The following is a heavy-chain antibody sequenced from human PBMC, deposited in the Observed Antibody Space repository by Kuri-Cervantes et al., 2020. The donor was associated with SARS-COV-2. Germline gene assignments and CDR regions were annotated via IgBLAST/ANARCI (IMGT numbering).Heavy chain of an antibody. CDR1: GFTFSDYY. V-gene: IGHV3-15*01. CDR3: TTALDYDFWSGSTPGYYYYMDV. D-gene: IGHD3-3*01. Sequence: GESLKISCAASGFTFSDYYMSWVRQAPGKGLGWVGRIKSKTDGGTTDYAAPVKGRFTISRDDSKNTLYLQMNSLKTEDTAVYYCTTALDYDFWSGSTPGYYYYMDVWGKGTTVTVSS. CDR2: IKSKTDGGTT. J-gene: IGHJ6*03.